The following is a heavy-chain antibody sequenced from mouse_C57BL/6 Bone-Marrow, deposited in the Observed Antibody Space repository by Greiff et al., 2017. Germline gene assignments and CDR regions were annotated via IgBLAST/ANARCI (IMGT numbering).Heavy chain of an antibody. CDR2: IHPNSGST. V-gene: IGHV1-64*01. CDR1: GYTFTSYW. J-gene: IGHJ4*01. D-gene: IGHD2-2*01. CDR3: ARWLYYYAMDY. Sequence: VQLQQSGAELVKPGASVKLSCKASGYTFTSYWMHWVKQRPGQGLEWIGMIHPNSGSTNYNEKFKSKATLTVDKSSSTAYMQLSSLTSEDSAVYYCARWLYYYAMDYWGQGTSVTVSS.